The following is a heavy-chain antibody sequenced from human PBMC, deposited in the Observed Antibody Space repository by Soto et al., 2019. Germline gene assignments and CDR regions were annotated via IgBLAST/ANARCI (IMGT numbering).Heavy chain of an antibody. CDR3: ARDSHDSNAWYTCFYGLDV. CDR1: GGTFSSYA. Sequence: QVQLVQSGAEVKKPGTSVKVSCKASGGTFSSYAISWVRQAPGQGLEWMGGIIPMSGKGKFAQQFQGRVKITADESTRTVYMEMSSLRSEDTAVYYCARDSHDSNAWYTCFYGLDVWGQGTTVTVSS. J-gene: IGHJ6*02. D-gene: IGHD3-22*01. CDR2: IIPMSGKG. V-gene: IGHV1-69*01.